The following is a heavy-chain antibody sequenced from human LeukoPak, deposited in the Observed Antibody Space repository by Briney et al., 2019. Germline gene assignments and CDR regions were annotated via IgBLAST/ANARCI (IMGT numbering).Heavy chain of an antibody. CDR1: GFTFDDYG. CDR2: INWNGGST. V-gene: IGHV3-20*04. D-gene: IGHD3-3*01. CDR3: AKADYDFWSGYPSDY. J-gene: IGHJ4*02. Sequence: GGSLRLSCAASGFTFDDYGMSWVRQAPGKGLEWVSGINWNGGSTGYADSVKGRFTISRDNAKNSLYLQMNSLRAEDTAVYYCAKADYDFWSGYPSDYWGQGTLVTVSS.